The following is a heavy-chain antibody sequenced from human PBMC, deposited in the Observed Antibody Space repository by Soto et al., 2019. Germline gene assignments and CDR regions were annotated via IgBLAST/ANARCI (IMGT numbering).Heavy chain of an antibody. Sequence: GESLKISCKGSGYSFTSYWIAWVRQMPGKGLECIGIIYPDDSDTRYSPSFQGQVTISADRSINTAYLHWSSLKASDTAIYYCTKGGFRSGAYWGQGTLVTVSS. CDR3: TKGGFRSGAY. J-gene: IGHJ4*02. D-gene: IGHD6-19*01. CDR1: GYSFTSYW. V-gene: IGHV5-51*01. CDR2: IYPDDSDT.